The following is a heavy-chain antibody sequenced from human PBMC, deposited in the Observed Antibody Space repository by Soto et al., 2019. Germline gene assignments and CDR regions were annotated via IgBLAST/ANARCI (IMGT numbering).Heavy chain of an antibody. Sequence: GGSLRLSCAASGFTFSNYNMNWVRQAPGKGLEWVSSISSSSSTIYYADSVKGRFTISRDNAKNSLYLQMNSLRDEDTAVYYCASRYYYDSSGYYYPYYYWGQGTLVTVSS. J-gene: IGHJ4*02. V-gene: IGHV3-48*02. CDR3: ASRYYYDSSGYYYPYYY. CDR1: GFTFSNYN. CDR2: ISSSSSTI. D-gene: IGHD3-22*01.